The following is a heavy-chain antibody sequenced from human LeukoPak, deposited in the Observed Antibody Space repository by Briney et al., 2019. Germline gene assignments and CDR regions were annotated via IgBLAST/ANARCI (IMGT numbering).Heavy chain of an antibody. CDR2: FDPEVGKT. D-gene: IGHD2-15*01. J-gene: IGHJ6*03. Sequence: APVKVSCKVSGYTLTELSMHWVRQAPGKGLEWMGGFDPEVGKTIYAQKFQGRVTMTEDTSTDTAYMELSSLRSEDTAVYYCATRYCSGGSCPNYYYYYINVWGKGTTVTISS. CDR3: ATRYCSGGSCPNYYYYYINV. CDR1: GYTLTELS. V-gene: IGHV1-24*01.